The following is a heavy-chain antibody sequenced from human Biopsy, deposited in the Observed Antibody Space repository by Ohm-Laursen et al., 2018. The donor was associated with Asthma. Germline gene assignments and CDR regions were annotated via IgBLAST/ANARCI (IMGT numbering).Heavy chain of an antibody. CDR3: ASDFPKDYVRYNFQF. J-gene: IGHJ4*02. CDR1: GYSLTDLS. V-gene: IGHV1-24*01. Sequence: GSSAKVSCKISGYSLTDLSMHWVRQAPGQGLEWMGGHDHEEGGTVNARRFQGRVTMTEDTSTDTAYVELSSLSSDDTAVYYCASDFPKDYVRYNFQFWGQGTLVTVSS. CDR2: HDHEEGGT. D-gene: IGHD4-17*01.